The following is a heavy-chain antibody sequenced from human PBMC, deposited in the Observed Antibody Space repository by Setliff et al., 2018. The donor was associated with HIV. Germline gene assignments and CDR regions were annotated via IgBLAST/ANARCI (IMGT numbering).Heavy chain of an antibody. D-gene: IGHD5-12*01. J-gene: IGHJ6*03. CDR2: IHISGST. V-gene: IGHV4-4*09. CDR3: ARATLPLPYYYIDV. CDR1: DGSISSFY. Sequence: PSETLSLTCSLSDGSISSFYWTWIRQPPGKGLEWIGYIHISGSTTYNPSLKSRVSISVDTSENKFSLTLTSVTAADSAVYFCARATLPLPYYYIDVWGRGTTVTVSS.